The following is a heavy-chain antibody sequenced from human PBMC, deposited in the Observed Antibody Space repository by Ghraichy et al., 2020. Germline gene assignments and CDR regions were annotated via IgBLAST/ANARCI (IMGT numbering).Heavy chain of an antibody. V-gene: IGHV3-33*01. CDR2: IWYDGSNK. CDR3: ARAGYCIGGSCYLGKSAFDL. CDR1: GFMFNNYG. D-gene: IGHD2-15*01. Sequence: GGSLRLSCAASGFMFNNYGIHWVRQAPGKGLEWVAVIWYDGSNKYYADSVKGRFTISRDNSKKTLYLQMNSLRGEDTAVYYCARAGYCIGGSCYLGKSAFDLCGQGTKVTVSS. J-gene: IGHJ3*01.